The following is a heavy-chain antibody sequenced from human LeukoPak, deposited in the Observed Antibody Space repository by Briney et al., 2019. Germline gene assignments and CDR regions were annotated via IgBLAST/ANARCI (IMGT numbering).Heavy chain of an antibody. Sequence: PGGSLRLSCAASGFTFSSYCMNWVRQAPGKGLEWVSSISSSSSYIYYADSVKGRFTISRDNAKNSLYLQMNSLRAEDTAVYYCARVMCVVVTPTADYWGQGTLVTVSS. CDR3: ARVMCVVVTPTADY. D-gene: IGHD2-21*02. J-gene: IGHJ4*02. CDR2: ISSSSSYI. V-gene: IGHV3-21*01. CDR1: GFTFSSYC.